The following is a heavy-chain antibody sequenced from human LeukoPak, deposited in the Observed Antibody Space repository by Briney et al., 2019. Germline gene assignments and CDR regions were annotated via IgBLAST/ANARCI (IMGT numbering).Heavy chain of an antibody. V-gene: IGHV4-34*01. D-gene: IGHD3-3*01. J-gene: IGHJ3*02. CDR2: INHSGST. Sequence: SETLSLTCAVYGGSFSGYYWSWIRQPPGKGLEWIGEINHSGSTNYNPSLKSRVTISVDTSKNQFSLKLGSVTAADTAVYYCARSGEWNYDFWSAQLGDAFDIWGQGTMVTVSS. CDR1: GGSFSGYY. CDR3: ARSGEWNYDFWSAQLGDAFDI.